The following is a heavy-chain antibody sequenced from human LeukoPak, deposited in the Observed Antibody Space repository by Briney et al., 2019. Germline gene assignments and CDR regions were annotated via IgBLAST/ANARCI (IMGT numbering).Heavy chain of an antibody. J-gene: IGHJ6*03. D-gene: IGHD3/OR15-3a*01. V-gene: IGHV1-18*01. CDR2: ISTYNGNA. CDR1: GYIFTQYG. Sequence: ASVKVSCKASGYIFTQYGISWVRQAPGQGLEWMAWISTYNGNANYAQKFQGRVTMTTDTSTSTAYMELRSLSSDDTAVYYCARRTGYNLYYMDVWGQGTTVIVSS. CDR3: ARRTGYNLYYMDV.